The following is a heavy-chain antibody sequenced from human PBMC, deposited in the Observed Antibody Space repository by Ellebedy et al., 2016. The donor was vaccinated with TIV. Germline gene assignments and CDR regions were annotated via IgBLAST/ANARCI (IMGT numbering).Heavy chain of an antibody. Sequence: AASVKVSCKTSGYTFTSYGISWVRQAPGQGLEWMGWISAYNGITNYAQMLQGRVTMTTDTFTSTAYMELRSLRSDDTAVYYCARYCNSTTCSNWFDPWGQGTLVTVSS. CDR3: ARYCNSTTCSNWFDP. V-gene: IGHV1-18*04. J-gene: IGHJ5*02. CDR1: GYTFTSYG. D-gene: IGHD2-2*01. CDR2: ISAYNGIT.